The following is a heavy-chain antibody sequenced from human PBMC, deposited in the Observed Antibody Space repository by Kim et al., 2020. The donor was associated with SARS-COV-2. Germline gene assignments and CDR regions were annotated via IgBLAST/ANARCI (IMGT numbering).Heavy chain of an antibody. D-gene: IGHD3-3*01. J-gene: IGHJ4*01. Sequence: GGSLRLSCTASGVSFTTYWMHWVRQVPGKGLEWVSLINNGGTTSNYADFVKGRFAISRDNLKATLYLRMTSLRGEDTGVYCCARGGVSGRLFDYWG. V-gene: IGHV3-74*01. CDR2: INNGGTTS. CDR1: GVSFTTYW. CDR3: ARGGVSGRLFDY.